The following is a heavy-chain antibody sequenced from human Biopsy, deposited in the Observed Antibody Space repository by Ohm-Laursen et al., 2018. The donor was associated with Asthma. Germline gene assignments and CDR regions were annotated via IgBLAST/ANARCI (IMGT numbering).Heavy chain of an antibody. J-gene: IGHJ4*02. D-gene: IGHD2-2*01. Sequence: ASVKVSCKSLGGTFNTYVIGWVRQAPGQGLEWMGGINSYFGTTTYPQKFQDRVTITADDSTSTVYMELSSLRSEDTAVYYCARKAGSCISRTCYSLDFWGQGTLVTVSS. V-gene: IGHV1-69*01. CDR1: GGTFNTYV. CDR2: INSYFGTT. CDR3: ARKAGSCISRTCYSLDF.